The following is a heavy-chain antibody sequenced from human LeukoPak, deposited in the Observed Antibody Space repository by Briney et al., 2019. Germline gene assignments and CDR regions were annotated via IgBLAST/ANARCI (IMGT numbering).Heavy chain of an antibody. CDR1: GGSFSGYY. CDR3: ARGARTIFGVVDYYYYGMDV. V-gene: IGHV4-34*01. CDR2: INHSGST. Sequence: PSETLSLTCAVYGGSFSGYYWSWIRQPPGKGLEWIGEINHSGSTNHNPSLKSRVTISVDTSKNQFSLKLSSATAADTAVYYCARGARTIFGVVDYYYYGMDVWGQGTTVTVSS. D-gene: IGHD3-3*01. J-gene: IGHJ6*02.